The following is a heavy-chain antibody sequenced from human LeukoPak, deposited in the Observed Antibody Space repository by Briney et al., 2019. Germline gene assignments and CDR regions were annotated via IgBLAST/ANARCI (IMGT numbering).Heavy chain of an antibody. CDR3: VVVARGVALVDP. CDR1: GFTFGSYA. J-gene: IGHJ5*02. CDR2: ISSNGGST. Sequence: GGSLRLSCSASGFTFGSYAMHWVRQAPGKGLEYVSAISSNGGSTYYADSVKGRFTISRDNSKNTLYLQMSSLRAEDTAVYYCVVVARGVALVDPWGQGTLVTVSS. D-gene: IGHD3-10*01. V-gene: IGHV3-64D*06.